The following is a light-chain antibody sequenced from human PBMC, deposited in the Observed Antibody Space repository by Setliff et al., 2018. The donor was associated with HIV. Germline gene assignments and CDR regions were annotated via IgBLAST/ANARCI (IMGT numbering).Light chain of an antibody. Sequence: SALTQPASVSGSPGQSITISCTGTSSDVGGYNYVSWYQHHPGKAPKLMIYEVTNRPSGVSTRFSGSKSGNTASLTISGLQAEDDANYYCSSYTSTYTLYVFGTGTKSPS. CDR1: SSDVGGYNY. CDR2: EVT. J-gene: IGLJ1*01. V-gene: IGLV2-14*01. CDR3: SSYTSTYTLYV.